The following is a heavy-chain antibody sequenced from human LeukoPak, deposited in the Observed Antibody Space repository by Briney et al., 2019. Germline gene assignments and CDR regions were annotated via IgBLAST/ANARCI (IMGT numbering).Heavy chain of an antibody. Sequence: ASVEVSCKASGYTFTGYYMHWVRQAPGQGLEWMGWINPNSGGTNYAQKFQGRVTMTRDTSISTAYMELSRLRSGDTAVYYCARVDPHCSGGSCYETRFDPWGQGTLVAVSS. CDR1: GYTFTGYY. D-gene: IGHD2-15*01. J-gene: IGHJ5*02. CDR3: ARVDPHCSGGSCYETRFDP. CDR2: INPNSGGT. V-gene: IGHV1-2*02.